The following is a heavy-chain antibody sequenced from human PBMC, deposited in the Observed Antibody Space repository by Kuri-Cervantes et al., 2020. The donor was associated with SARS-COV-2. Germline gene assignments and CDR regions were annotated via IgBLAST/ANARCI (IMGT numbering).Heavy chain of an antibody. Sequence: ASVKVSCKASGYTFTGYYMYWVRQAPGQGLEWMGWINPNSGGTNYAQKFQGWVTMTRDTSISTAYMELSRLRSDDTAVYYCARGMVRGVIQYYYYGMDVWGQGTTVTDSS. CDR3: ARGMVRGVIQYYYYGMDV. D-gene: IGHD3-10*01. V-gene: IGHV1-2*04. CDR2: INPNSGGT. CDR1: GYTFTGYY. J-gene: IGHJ6*02.